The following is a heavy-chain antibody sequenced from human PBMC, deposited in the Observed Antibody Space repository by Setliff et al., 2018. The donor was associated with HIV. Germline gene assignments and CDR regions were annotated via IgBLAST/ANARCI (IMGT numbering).Heavy chain of an antibody. Sequence: SETLSLTCAVYGESFSGYYWSWIRQPPGKGLEWIGEINHRGITNYSPSLKSRLTISVDTSKNQVSLRLSSLTAADTAVYFCARVVSRREDRGTWMKLWLAPYYMDVWGKGTTVTVSS. CDR3: ARVVSRREDRGTWMKLWLAPYYMDV. J-gene: IGHJ6*03. CDR1: GESFSGYY. CDR2: INHRGIT. V-gene: IGHV4-34*01. D-gene: IGHD3-10*01.